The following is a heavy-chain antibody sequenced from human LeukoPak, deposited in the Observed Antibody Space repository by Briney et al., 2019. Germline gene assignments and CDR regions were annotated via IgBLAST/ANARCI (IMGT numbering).Heavy chain of an antibody. Sequence: SETLSLTCTVSGGSISSYYWSWIRQPPGKGLEWIGYIYYSGSTNYNPSLKSRVTISVDTSKNQFSLKLSSVTAADTAVYYCARGRDYYDSSGYPSPFDYWGQGTLVTVSS. V-gene: IGHV4-59*01. CDR2: IYYSGST. J-gene: IGHJ4*02. D-gene: IGHD3-22*01. CDR3: ARGRDYYDSSGYPSPFDY. CDR1: GGSISSYY.